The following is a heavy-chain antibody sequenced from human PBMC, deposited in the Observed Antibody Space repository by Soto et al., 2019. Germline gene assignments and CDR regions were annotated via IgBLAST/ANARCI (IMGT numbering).Heavy chain of an antibody. V-gene: IGHV4-59*01. D-gene: IGHD1-26*01. Sequence: PSETLSLTCAVYGVSFSGYYWSWIRQPPGKGLEWIGYIYYSGSTNYNPSLKSRVTISVDTSKNQFSLKLSSVTAADTAVYYCARRYGGNFDYWGQGTLVTVSS. CDR2: IYYSGST. CDR1: GVSFSGYY. J-gene: IGHJ4*02. CDR3: ARRYGGNFDY.